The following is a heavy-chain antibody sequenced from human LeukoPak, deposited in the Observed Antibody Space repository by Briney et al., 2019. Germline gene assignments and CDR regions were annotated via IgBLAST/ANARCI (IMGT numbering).Heavy chain of an antibody. CDR1: GFTFSTYE. J-gene: IGHJ4*02. CDR2: ISSSGSTI. Sequence: PGGSLRLSCAASGFTFSTYEMNWVRQAPGKGLEWVSYISSSGSTIYYADSVKGRFTISRDNAKNSLYLQVNSLRAEDTAVYYCARDNYDSSTPYYFDYWGQGTLVTVSS. CDR3: ARDNYDSSTPYYFDY. V-gene: IGHV3-48*03. D-gene: IGHD3-22*01.